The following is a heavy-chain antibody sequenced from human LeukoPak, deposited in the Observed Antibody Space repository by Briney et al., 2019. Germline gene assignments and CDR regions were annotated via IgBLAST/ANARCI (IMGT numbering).Heavy chain of an antibody. D-gene: IGHD3-10*01. CDR2: IYYSGST. Sequence: SETLSLTCTVSGGSISSYYWSWIRQPPGKGLEWIGYIYYSGSTNYNPSLKSRVTISVDTSKNQFSLKLSSVTAADTAVYYCARMKDYYYGSGNSRYYYGMDVWGQGTAVTVSS. CDR3: ARMKDYYYGSGNSRYYYGMDV. J-gene: IGHJ6*02. V-gene: IGHV4-59*01. CDR1: GGSISSYY.